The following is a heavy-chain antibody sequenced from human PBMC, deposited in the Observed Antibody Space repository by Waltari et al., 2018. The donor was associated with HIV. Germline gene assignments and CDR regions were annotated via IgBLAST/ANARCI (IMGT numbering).Heavy chain of an antibody. CDR1: GGSFSGYY. Sequence: QVQLQQWGAGLLKPSETLSLTCAVYGGSFSGYYWSWIRQPPGKGLEWIGEINHSGSTNYNPTRKSRVTISVDTSKNQFSLKLSAVTAADTAVYYCARSRQDIVVVPAANPNYYFDYWGQGTLVTVSS. CDR3: ARSRQDIVVVPAANPNYYFDY. V-gene: IGHV4-34*01. J-gene: IGHJ4*02. CDR2: INHSGST. D-gene: IGHD2-2*01.